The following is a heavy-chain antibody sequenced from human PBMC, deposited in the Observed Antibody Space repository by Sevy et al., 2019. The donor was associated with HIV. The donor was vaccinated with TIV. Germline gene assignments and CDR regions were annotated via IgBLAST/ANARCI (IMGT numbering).Heavy chain of an antibody. V-gene: IGHV1-46*01. D-gene: IGHD3-3*01. CDR2: ITPSRGST. J-gene: IGHJ4*03. CDR1: GYSFTSYY. Sequence: ASVKVSCKASGYSFTSYYMDWVRQAPGQGLEWEGKITPSRGSTSYAQKFQARVTMTRDTSSSTVYLELSNLSSEDTAVYYCARGDFYDFWSDTWGQGTPVTVSS. CDR3: ARGDFYDFWSDT.